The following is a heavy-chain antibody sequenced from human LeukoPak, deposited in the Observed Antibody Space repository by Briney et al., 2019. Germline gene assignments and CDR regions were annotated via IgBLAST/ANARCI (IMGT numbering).Heavy chain of an antibody. CDR2: ISNDETEE. J-gene: IGHJ6*02. CDR3: AKSPPRYGMDV. V-gene: IGHV3-30*18. CDR1: GFRFSNYD. Sequence: GGSLRLPCAASGFRFSNYDMHSVRQAPGKGLEWVAIISNDETEEYYADSVKGRFTISRDKSTNTLYLQMNSLRTDDTAVYYCAKSPPRYGMDVWGQGTTVTVTS.